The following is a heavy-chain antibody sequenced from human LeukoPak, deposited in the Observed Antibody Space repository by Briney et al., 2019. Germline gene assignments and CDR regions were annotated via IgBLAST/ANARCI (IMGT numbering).Heavy chain of an antibody. CDR3: ARLISGYDPLDY. J-gene: IGHJ4*02. D-gene: IGHD5-12*01. CDR1: GGPFRGFF. V-gene: IGHV4-34*01. Sequence: SETLSLTCAVYGGPFRGFFWSWIRQAPGKGLEWIGEISHSGSSNYNPSLKSRITISVDTSKSQFSLRLTSVTAADTAVYYCARLISGYDPLDYWGQGTLVTVSS. CDR2: ISHSGSS.